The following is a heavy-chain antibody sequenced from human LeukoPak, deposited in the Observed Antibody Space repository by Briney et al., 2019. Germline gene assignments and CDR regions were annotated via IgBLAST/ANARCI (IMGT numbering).Heavy chain of an antibody. V-gene: IGHV1-8*03. D-gene: IGHD2-2*01. CDR3: ARAYQGGQDAFDI. CDR2: MNPNSGNT. Sequence: ASVKVSCKASGYTFTTYDISWVRQATGQGLEWMGWMNPNSGNTGYAQKFQGRVSITRDTPIGTAYMELSGLRSEDTAVYYCARAYQGGQDAFDIWGQGTMVTVSS. J-gene: IGHJ3*02. CDR1: GYTFTTYD.